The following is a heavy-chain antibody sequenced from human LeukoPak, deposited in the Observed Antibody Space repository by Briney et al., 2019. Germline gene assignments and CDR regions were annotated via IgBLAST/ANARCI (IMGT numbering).Heavy chain of an antibody. CDR2: INHSGST. CDR3: AKSNGYGLVDI. V-gene: IGHV4-34*01. J-gene: IGHJ3*02. CDR1: GGSISNYY. D-gene: IGHD3-10*01. Sequence: PSETLSLTCTVSGGSISNYYWSWIRQPPGKGLEWIGEINHSGSTNYNPSLKSRVTISLDTSRNQFSLKLNSVTAADTAVYYCAKSNGYGLVDIWGQGTMVTVSS.